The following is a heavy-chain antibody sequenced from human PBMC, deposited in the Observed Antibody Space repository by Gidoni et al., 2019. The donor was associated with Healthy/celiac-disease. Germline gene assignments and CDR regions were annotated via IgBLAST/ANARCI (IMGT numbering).Heavy chain of an antibody. CDR2: ISGSGGST. CDR1: GFPFSSYA. D-gene: IGHD6-13*01. Sequence: EVQLLESGGGLVQPGGSLRLSCAASGFPFSSYAMSWVRQAPGKGLEWVSAISGSGGSTYYADSVKGRFTISRDNSKNTLYLQMNSLRAEDTAVYYCATGIAAAGRLSGWGQGTLVTVSS. V-gene: IGHV3-23*01. CDR3: ATGIAAAGRLSG. J-gene: IGHJ4*02.